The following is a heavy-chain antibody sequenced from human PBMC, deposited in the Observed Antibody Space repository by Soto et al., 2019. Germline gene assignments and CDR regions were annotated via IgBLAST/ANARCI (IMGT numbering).Heavy chain of an antibody. J-gene: IGHJ4*02. Sequence: PGGSLRLSCAASGFTFSSYWMHWVLQAPWKGLVWVSRINGDGSTINYADSVKGRFTISRDNAKNTLYLQMNSLRAEDTSVYYCARDLGLYSYGLEWTFDYWGQGTLVTVSS. CDR2: INGDGSTI. CDR1: GFTFSSYW. D-gene: IGHD5-18*01. CDR3: ARDLGLYSYGLEWTFDY. V-gene: IGHV3-74*01.